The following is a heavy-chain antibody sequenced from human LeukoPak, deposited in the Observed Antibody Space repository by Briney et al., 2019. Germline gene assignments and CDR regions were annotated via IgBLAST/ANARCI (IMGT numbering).Heavy chain of an antibody. J-gene: IGHJ6*02. V-gene: IGHV3-43*02. CDR1: GFTFGDYA. Sequence: GGSLRLSCAASGFTFGDYAMHWVRQASGKGLEWGSLISGDGGSTYYADSVKGRFTISRDNSKNSLYLQMQSLRTEDTALYYCAKDVWVYSSGWYGGYYYYYYGMDVWGQGTTVTVSS. CDR2: ISGDGGST. D-gene: IGHD6-19*01. CDR3: AKDVWVYSSGWYGGYYYYYYGMDV.